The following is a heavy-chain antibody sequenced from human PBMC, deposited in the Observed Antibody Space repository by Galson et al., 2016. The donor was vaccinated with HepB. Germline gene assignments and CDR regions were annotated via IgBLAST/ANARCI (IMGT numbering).Heavy chain of an antibody. J-gene: IGHJ4*02. Sequence: PALVKPTQTLTLTCTFSGFSLDTSAEGVGWIRQPPGKALEWLALIFWNDEKRYSPSLKSRLSITQDNSKNQVVLTMTNMDPVDTATYFCAHRRDYDFRSFYFDFWGQGTLVTVSS. CDR2: IFWNDEK. CDR1: GFSLDTSAEG. D-gene: IGHD3-3*01. CDR3: AHRRDYDFRSFYFDF. V-gene: IGHV2-5*01.